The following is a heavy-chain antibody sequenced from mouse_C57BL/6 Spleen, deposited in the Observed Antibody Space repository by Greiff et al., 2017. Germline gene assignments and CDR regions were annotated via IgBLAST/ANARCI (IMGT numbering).Heavy chain of an antibody. V-gene: IGHV5-4*01. CDR2: ISDGGSYT. D-gene: IGHD1-1*01. J-gene: IGHJ2*01. Sequence: EVKLVESGGGLVKPGGSLKLSCAASGFTFSSYAMSWVRQTPEKRLEWVATISDGGSYTYYPDNVKGRFTISRDNAKNNLYLQMSHLKSEDTAMYYCARECSTTVGYFGYWGQGTTLTVSS. CDR3: ARECSTTVGYFGY. CDR1: GFTFSSYA.